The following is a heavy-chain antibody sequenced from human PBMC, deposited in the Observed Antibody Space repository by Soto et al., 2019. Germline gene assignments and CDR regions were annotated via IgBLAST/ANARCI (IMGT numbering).Heavy chain of an antibody. D-gene: IGHD6-13*01. V-gene: IGHV4-34*01. CDR2: INHSGST. J-gene: IGHJ4*02. CDR3: ASHGGQQHAPSLDY. Sequence: SETLSLTCAVYGGSFSGYYWSWIRQPPGKGLEWIGEINHSGSTNYNPSLKSRVTISVDTSKNQFSLKLSSVTAADTAVYYCASHGGQQHAPSLDYWSQGTLVTVSS. CDR1: GGSFSGYY.